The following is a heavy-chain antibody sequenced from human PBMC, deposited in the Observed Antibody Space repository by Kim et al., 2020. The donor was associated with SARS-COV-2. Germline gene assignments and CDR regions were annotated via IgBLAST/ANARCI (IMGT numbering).Heavy chain of an antibody. J-gene: IGHJ4*02. Sequence: KFPGRVTITRDTSASTAYMELSSLRSEDTAVYYCARVSGSGYSSGWYVYWGQGTLVTVSS. D-gene: IGHD6-19*01. V-gene: IGHV1-3*01. CDR3: ARVSGSGYSSGWYVY.